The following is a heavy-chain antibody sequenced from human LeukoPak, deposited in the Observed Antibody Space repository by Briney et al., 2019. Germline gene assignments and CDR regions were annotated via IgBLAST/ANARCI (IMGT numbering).Heavy chain of an antibody. CDR1: GGSFSGYY. D-gene: IGHD6-13*01. J-gene: IGHJ4*02. CDR2: INHSGST. V-gene: IGHV4-34*01. CDR3: AGGIAAAGSSH. Sequence: SETLSLTCAVYGGSFSGYYWSWIRQPPGKGLERIGEINHSGSTNYNPSLKSRVTISVDTSKNQFSLKLSSVTAADTAVYYCAGGIAAAGSSHWGQGTLVTVSS.